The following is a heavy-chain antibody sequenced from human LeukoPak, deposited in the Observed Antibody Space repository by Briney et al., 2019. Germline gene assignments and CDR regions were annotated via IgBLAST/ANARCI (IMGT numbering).Heavy chain of an antibody. CDR1: GFTFSSYE. Sequence: GGSVRLSCAASGFTFSSYEMSWVRQAPGKGLEWVANIEKDGSDKYYVDSVKGRFTISRDNAKNSVYLQMNSLRAEDSAVYYCARSVWPEDYWGQGTLVTVSS. D-gene: IGHD2-21*01. CDR3: ARSVWPEDY. J-gene: IGHJ4*02. V-gene: IGHV3-7*01. CDR2: IEKDGSDK.